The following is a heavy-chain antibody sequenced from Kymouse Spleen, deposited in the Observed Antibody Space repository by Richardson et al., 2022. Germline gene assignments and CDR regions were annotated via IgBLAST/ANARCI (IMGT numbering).Heavy chain of an antibody. J-gene: IGHJ4*02. V-gene: IGHV4-34*01. Sequence: QVQLQQWGAGLLKPSETLSLTCAVYGGSFSGYYWSWIRQPPGKGLEWIGEINHSGSTNYNPSLKSRVTISVDTSKNQFSLKLSSVTAADTAVYYCARGDPTTVTTWDYWGQGTLVTVSS. CDR1: GGSFSGYY. CDR3: ARGDPTTVTTWDY. CDR2: INHSGST. D-gene: IGHD4-11,IGHD4-11*01.